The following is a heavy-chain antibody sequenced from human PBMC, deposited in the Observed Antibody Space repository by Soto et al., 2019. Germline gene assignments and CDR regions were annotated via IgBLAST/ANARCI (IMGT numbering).Heavy chain of an antibody. CDR2: IKQDGSEK. V-gene: IGHV3-7*03. D-gene: IGHD1-26*01. CDR3: AIDQWEQFVGAFDI. CDR1: GFTFSSYW. Sequence: GGSLRLSCAASGFTFSSYWMSWVRQAPGKGPEWVANIKQDGSEKYYVDSVKGRFTISRDNAKNSLYLQMNSLRAEDTAVDYCAIDQWEQFVGAFDIWGQGTMVTVSS. J-gene: IGHJ3*02.